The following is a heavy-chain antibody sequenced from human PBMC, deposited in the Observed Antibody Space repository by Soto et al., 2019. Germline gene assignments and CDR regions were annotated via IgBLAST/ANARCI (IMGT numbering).Heavy chain of an antibody. V-gene: IGHV3-11*01. CDR2: ISSSGSTI. J-gene: IGHJ4*02. D-gene: IGHD6-13*01. Sequence: GGSLRLSCAASGFTFSDYYMSWIRQAPGKGLEWVSYISSSGSTIYYADSVKGRFTISRDNAKNSLYLQMNSLRAEDTAVYYCASLQQLVPVDYWGQGTLVTVSS. CDR3: ASLQQLVPVDY. CDR1: GFTFSDYY.